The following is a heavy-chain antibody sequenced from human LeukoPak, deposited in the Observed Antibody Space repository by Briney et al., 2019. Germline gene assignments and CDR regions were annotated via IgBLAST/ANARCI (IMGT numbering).Heavy chain of an antibody. D-gene: IGHD2-2*01. CDR3: ARDLTVPTSMDV. CDR1: GFTFSSYN. Sequence: PGGSLRLSCAASGFTFSSYNINWVRQAPGKGLGWVSYISSSSSIIYYADSVTGRFTISRDNAKNSLYLQMNSLRAEDTAVYYCARDLTVPTSMDVWGKGTTVTVSS. V-gene: IGHV3-48*01. CDR2: ISSSSSII. J-gene: IGHJ6*04.